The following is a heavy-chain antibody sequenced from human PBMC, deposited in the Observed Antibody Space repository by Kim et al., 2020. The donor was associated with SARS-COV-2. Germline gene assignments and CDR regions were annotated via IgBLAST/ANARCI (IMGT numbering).Heavy chain of an antibody. J-gene: IGHJ6*02. CDR3: AELTMVRGGDYYGMDV. CDR1: GGTFSSYA. D-gene: IGHD3-10*01. Sequence: SVKVSCKASGGTFSSYAISWVRQAPGQGLEWMGGIIPIFGTANYAQKFQGRVTITADESTSTAYMELSSLRSEDTAVYYCAELTMVRGGDYYGMDVWGQGTTVTVSS. CDR2: IIPIFGTA. V-gene: IGHV1-69*13.